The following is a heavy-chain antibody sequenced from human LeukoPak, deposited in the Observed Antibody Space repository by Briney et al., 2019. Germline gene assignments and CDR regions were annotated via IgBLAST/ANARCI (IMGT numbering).Heavy chain of an antibody. V-gene: IGHV3-49*04. D-gene: IGHD3-22*01. Sequence: GVSLRLSCTPSGFTFGDYAISWVRQAPGKGLEWVGFIRSKAYGGTTEYAASVKGRFTIPRDDSKSIAYLQMNSLKTEDTAVYYCTSGEGYYYDSSGPDYWGQGTLVTVSS. CDR1: GFTFGDYA. J-gene: IGHJ4*02. CDR3: TSGEGYYYDSSGPDY. CDR2: IRSKAYGGTT.